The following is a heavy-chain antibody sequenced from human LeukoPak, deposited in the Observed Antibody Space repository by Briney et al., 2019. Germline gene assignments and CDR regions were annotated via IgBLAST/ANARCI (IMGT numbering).Heavy chain of an antibody. CDR3: ARDVPLMGASKTRYFDY. V-gene: IGHV3-9*01. CDR2: ISWNSGSI. J-gene: IGHJ4*02. CDR1: GFTFDDYA. D-gene: IGHD1-26*01. Sequence: PGRSLRLSCAASGFTFDDYAMHWVRQAPGKGLEWVSGISWNSGSIGYADSVKGRFTISRDNAKNSLYLQMSSLRAEDTAIYYCARDVPLMGASKTRYFDYWGQGTLVTVSS.